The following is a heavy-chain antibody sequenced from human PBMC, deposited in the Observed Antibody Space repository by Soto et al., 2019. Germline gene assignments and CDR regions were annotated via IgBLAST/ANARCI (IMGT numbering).Heavy chain of an antibody. J-gene: IGHJ1*01. CDR1: GFTFSNFD. V-gene: IGHV3-23*01. CDR3: ATGTAAPAH. Sequence: EVQLLESGGGLVQPGGSLRLSCAASGFTFSNFDMSWVRQAPGKGVEWVSGISTSGGTTYYADSVKGRFTSSRDNSKNTLYLQMTSLRAEDTAVYYCATGTAAPAHWGQGTLVTVSS. D-gene: IGHD6-13*01. CDR2: ISTSGGTT.